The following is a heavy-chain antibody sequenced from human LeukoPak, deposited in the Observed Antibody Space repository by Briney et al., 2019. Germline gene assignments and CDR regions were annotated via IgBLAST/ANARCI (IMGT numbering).Heavy chain of an antibody. J-gene: IGHJ4*02. CDR1: GGSISSYY. CDR3: ARGGRGYPSPLDY. D-gene: IGHD3-16*02. Sequence: PSETLSLTCTVSGGSISSYYWSWIRQPPGKGLEWIGYIYYSGSTNYNPSLKNRVTISVDTSKNQFSLKLSSVTAADTAVYYCARGGRGYPSPLDYWGQGTLVTVSS. V-gene: IGHV4-59*01. CDR2: IYYSGST.